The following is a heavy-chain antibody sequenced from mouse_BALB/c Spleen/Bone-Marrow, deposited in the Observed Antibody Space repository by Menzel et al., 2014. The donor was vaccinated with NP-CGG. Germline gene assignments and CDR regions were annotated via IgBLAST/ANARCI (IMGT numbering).Heavy chain of an antibody. Sequence: VQLQQPGAELVKPGASVKLSCTASGFNIKDTYMHWVKQRTEQGLEWIGRIDPANGNTKYDPKFQGKATITADTSSNTAYLQLSSLTSEDTAVYYCARERDYDYAYAMDYWGQGTSVTVSS. CDR2: IDPANGNT. CDR3: ARERDYDYAYAMDY. J-gene: IGHJ4*01. V-gene: IGHV14-3*02. CDR1: GFNIKDTY. D-gene: IGHD2-4*01.